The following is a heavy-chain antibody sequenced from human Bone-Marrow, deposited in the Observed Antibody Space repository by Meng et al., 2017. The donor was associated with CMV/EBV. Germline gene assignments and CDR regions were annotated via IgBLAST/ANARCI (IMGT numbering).Heavy chain of an antibody. CDR3: ARGWAWVNY. Sequence: GSLRLSCTVSGGSISNYYWTWIRQPPGKGLEWIGYVYYSGSTNYNPSLKSRVTISVDTSKNQFSLKLSSVTAADTAVYYCARGWAWVNYWGQGTLVTVSS. D-gene: IGHD1-26*01. CDR2: VYYSGST. CDR1: GGSISNYY. V-gene: IGHV4-59*12. J-gene: IGHJ4*02.